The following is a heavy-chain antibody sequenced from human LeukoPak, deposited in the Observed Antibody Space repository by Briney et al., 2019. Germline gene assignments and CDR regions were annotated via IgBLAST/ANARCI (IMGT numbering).Heavy chain of an antibody. V-gene: IGHV3-48*03. CDR3: GRDVGIG. CDR1: GFTFSSYE. CDR2: ISSSGSTI. D-gene: IGHD6-13*01. J-gene: IGHJ4*02. Sequence: AGTLRLSCAASGFTFSSYEMNWVRQAPGKELEGVIYISSSGSTIYYADSVKGRFTISRDNAKNSLYLQMNSLRAEYTAVYYCGRDVGIGWGQGTLVTVSS.